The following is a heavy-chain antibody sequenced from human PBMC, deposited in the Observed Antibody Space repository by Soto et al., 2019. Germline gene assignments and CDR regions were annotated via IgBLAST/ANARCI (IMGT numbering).Heavy chain of an antibody. V-gene: IGHV3-9*02. Sequence: EVQLVESGGGLVQPGMSLRLSCVASGFTADDYAMHWVRQAPGKGLEWVSGISSNSDTIDYADSVKGRFTSSRDNAKNSLFLQMNSLRPEDTALYYCAKDMKWGGMTTIHYFDSWGQGTLVTVSS. CDR3: AKDMKWGGMTTIHYFDS. D-gene: IGHD4-17*01. J-gene: IGHJ4*02. CDR1: GFTADDYA. CDR2: ISSNSDTI.